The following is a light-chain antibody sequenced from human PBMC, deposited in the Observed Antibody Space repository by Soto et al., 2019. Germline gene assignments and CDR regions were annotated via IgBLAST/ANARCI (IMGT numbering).Light chain of an antibody. CDR2: KVS. J-gene: IGKJ5*01. CDR3: MQGTHWPIT. V-gene: IGKV2-30*02. CDR1: QSLVHSDGIAY. Sequence: DVVMTQSPLSLTVTLGQPASISCRSNQSLVHSDGIAYFSWFQQRPSRSPRRLIYKVSNRDSGVPASFSGRRSGTDVALNISRVEAEDVVVYYCMQGTHWPITFGQGTRLEIK.